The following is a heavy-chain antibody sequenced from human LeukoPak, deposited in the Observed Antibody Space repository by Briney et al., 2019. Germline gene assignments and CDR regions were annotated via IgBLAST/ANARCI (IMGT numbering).Heavy chain of an antibody. CDR3: VKDGTSYQFDY. CDR1: GFTFNNYV. V-gene: IGHV3-30*02. Sequence: GGSLRLSCAASGFTFNNYVMHLVRQTPGKGLEWVAFMWPDGSHKNYANSVKGLFTISRDNSKNTMYLEMNSLRTEDTAVYYCVKDGTSYQFDYWGQGTLVTVSS. D-gene: IGHD1-26*01. J-gene: IGHJ4*02. CDR2: MWPDGSHK.